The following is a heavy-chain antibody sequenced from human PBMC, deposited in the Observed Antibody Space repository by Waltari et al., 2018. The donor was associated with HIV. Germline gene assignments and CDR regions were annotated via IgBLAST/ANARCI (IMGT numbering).Heavy chain of an antibody. CDR2: ISGGGGTT. CDR1: GFTFNSYV. D-gene: IGHD1-26*01. CDR3: AKPEGPWELYYYGMDV. V-gene: IGHV3-23*01. Sequence: EVQLLESGGGLVQPGGSLKLSCAASGFTFNSYVMSWVRPAPGEGLEWVSAISGGGGTTYYADFVEGRFTISRDNSKNTLYLQMNSLRAEDTAIYYCAKPEGPWELYYYGMDVWGQGTTVTVSS. J-gene: IGHJ6*02.